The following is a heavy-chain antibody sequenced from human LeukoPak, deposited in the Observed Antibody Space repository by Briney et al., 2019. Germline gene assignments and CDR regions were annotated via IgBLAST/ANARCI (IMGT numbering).Heavy chain of an antibody. D-gene: IGHD3-22*01. J-gene: IGHJ4*02. Sequence: GGPLRLSCAASGFTFSSYEVNWVRQAPGQGLEWLSYITSSGTTIYYADSVRGRFTISRDNTKNSLYLQMISLRAEDTAVYYCASSGYYFDYWGQGTLVTVSS. CDR3: ASSGYYFDY. CDR2: ITSSGTTI. CDR1: GFTFSSYE. V-gene: IGHV3-48*03.